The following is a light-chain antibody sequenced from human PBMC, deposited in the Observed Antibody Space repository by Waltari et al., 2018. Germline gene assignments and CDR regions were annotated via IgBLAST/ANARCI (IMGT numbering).Light chain of an antibody. V-gene: IGLV2-14*02. CDR2: ADS. J-gene: IGLJ2*01. Sequence: QSALTQPASVSGSPGPSITISCTGTSSDVGSYKLVSLYQQHPGKAPRLMTSADSNRPSGSSNRFSGSKSGNTASLTISGLQAEDEADYYCSSYTSSNTLVFGGGTKLTVL. CDR3: SSYTSSNTLV. CDR1: SSDVGSYKL.